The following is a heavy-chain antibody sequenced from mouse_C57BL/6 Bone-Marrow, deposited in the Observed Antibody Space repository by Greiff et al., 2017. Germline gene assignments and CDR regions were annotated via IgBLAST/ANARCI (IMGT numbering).Heavy chain of an antibody. V-gene: IGHV3-6*01. CDR2: ISYDGSN. Sequence: ESGPGLVKPSQSLSLTCSVTGYSITSGYYWNWIRQFPGNKLEWMGYISYDGSNNYNPSLKNRISITRDTSKNQFFLKLNSVTTEDTATYYCASSYDGYFYYYAMDYWGQGTSVTVSS. CDR3: ASSYDGYFYYYAMDY. J-gene: IGHJ4*01. D-gene: IGHD2-3*01. CDR1: GYSITSGYY.